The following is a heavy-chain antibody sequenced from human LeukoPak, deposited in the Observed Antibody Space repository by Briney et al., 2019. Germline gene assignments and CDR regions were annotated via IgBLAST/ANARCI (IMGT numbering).Heavy chain of an antibody. D-gene: IGHD5-24*01. J-gene: IGHJ3*02. CDR1: GYTFTGYY. CDR3: ARIRDGYNDAYDI. V-gene: IGHV1-46*01. CDR2: INPGGDNT. Sequence: ASVKVSCKASGYTFTGYYLHWVRLAPGQRLEWMGLINPGGDNTDYAQNFQGRLTMTSDTSARTVYMELSSLRSDDTAVYYCARIRDGYNDAYDIWGQGTLVTVPS.